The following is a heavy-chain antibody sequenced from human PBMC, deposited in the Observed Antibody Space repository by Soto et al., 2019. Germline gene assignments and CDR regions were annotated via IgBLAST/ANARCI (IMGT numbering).Heavy chain of an antibody. V-gene: IGHV3-23*01. J-gene: IGHJ4*02. D-gene: IGHD3-10*01. Sequence: GGSLRLSCAASGFTFSSYAMSWVRRAPGKGLEWVSAISGSGGSTYYADSVKGRFTISRDNSKNTLYLQMNSLRAEDTAVYYCAKDRAYYYGSGSPPPNFDYWGQGTLVTVSS. CDR1: GFTFSSYA. CDR2: ISGSGGST. CDR3: AKDRAYYYGSGSPPPNFDY.